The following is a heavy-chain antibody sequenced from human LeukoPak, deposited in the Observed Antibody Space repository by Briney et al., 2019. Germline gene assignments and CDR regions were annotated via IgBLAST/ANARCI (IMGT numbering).Heavy chain of an antibody. Sequence: SETLSLTCTVSGGSISSSSYYWGWIRQPPGKGLEWIGSIYYSGSTYYNPSLKSRVTISVDTSKNQFSLKLSSVTAADTAVYYCARGLRSIAARWVPGGYFDYWGQGTLVTVSS. CDR2: IYYSGST. D-gene: IGHD6-6*01. J-gene: IGHJ4*02. CDR3: ARGLRSIAARWVPGGYFDY. CDR1: GGSISSSSYY. V-gene: IGHV4-39*07.